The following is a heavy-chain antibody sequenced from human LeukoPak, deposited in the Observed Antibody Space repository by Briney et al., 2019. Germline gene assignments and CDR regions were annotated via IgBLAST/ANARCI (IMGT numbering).Heavy chain of an antibody. CDR2: IFYSGST. J-gene: IGHJ6*03. CDR3: ARHGAAAAGDYFYHYLDV. D-gene: IGHD6-13*01. Sequence: SETLSLTCTVSGGSISSSSYYWGWIRQPPGKGLEWVGTIFYSGSTYYNPSLKSRVTISVHTSKNQFSLKLSSVSAADTAVYYCARHGAAAAGDYFYHYLDVWGKGTTVTVSS. V-gene: IGHV4-39*01. CDR1: GGSISSSSYY.